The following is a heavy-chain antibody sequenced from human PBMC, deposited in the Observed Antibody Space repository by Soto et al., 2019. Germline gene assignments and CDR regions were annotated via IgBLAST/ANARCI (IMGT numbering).Heavy chain of an antibody. CDR3: AEDLGGGSY. D-gene: IGHD3-16*01. J-gene: IGHJ4*02. CDR1: GFTFSTYA. V-gene: IGHV3-30-3*01. CDR2: ISYDGSNK. Sequence: QVQLVESGGGVVQPGRSLRLSCAASGFTFSTYAMHWVRQAPGKGLECVAIISYDGSNKYYADSVKGRFTISRDNSKNTLYLQMNSLRPEDTAVYYCAEDLGGGSYWGQGTLVTVSS.